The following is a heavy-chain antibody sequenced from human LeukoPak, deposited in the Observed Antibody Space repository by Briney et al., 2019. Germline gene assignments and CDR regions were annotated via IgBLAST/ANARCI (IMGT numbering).Heavy chain of an antibody. Sequence: PGGSLRLSCAASGFTFSSYTMNWVRQAPGKGLEWVSSISSSSSYIYYADSVKGRFTISRDNAKNSLYLQMNSLRAEDTAVYYCARDDYSGSEFQHWGQGTLVTVSS. CDR3: ARDDYSGSEFQH. J-gene: IGHJ1*01. V-gene: IGHV3-21*01. CDR2: ISSSSSYI. CDR1: GFTFSSYT. D-gene: IGHD1-26*01.